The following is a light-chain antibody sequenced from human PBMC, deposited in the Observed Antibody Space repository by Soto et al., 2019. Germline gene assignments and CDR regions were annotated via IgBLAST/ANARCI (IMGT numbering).Light chain of an antibody. CDR3: GTWDESLGAGV. CDR1: GSNIGRNY. Sequence: QSVLTQPASLSAPPGEKVTISCSGRGSNIGRNYVSWYRQFPGTAPQLLIYDDSKRHSGVPDRLSGSRYGTSPSLAIAGLQPGDEAVYYCGTWDESLGAGVFGGGTKLTVL. V-gene: IGLV1-51*01. CDR2: DDS. J-gene: IGLJ2*01.